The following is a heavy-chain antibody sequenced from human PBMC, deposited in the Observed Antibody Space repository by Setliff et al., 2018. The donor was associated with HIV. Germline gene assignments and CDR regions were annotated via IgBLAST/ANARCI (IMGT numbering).Heavy chain of an antibody. D-gene: IGHD3-10*01. CDR1: GGSFSGYY. J-gene: IGHJ4*02. CDR2: INHSGGT. Sequence: ASETLSLTCAVYGGSFSGYYWSWIRQPPGKGLEWIGGINHSGGTNYNPSLNSRVTISVDSSKNQFSLKLSSVTAADTAVYYCARGRHYYGSGSYYPLAYWGQGTLVT. CDR3: ARGRHYYGSGSYYPLAY. V-gene: IGHV4-34*01.